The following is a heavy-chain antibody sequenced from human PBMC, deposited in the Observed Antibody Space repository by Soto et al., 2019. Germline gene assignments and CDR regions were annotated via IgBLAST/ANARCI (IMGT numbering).Heavy chain of an antibody. CDR1: GFSFSDNL. V-gene: IGHV1-3*01. Sequence: QVQLVQSGAEVRKPGASVNISCRASGFSFSDNLINWVRQAPGQSLEWMGWINPDNGKTRYSQTFQGRVTISMHSSASIAYVEVSYLTSDDTVVYYCAIDILSVGPRANDAFDVWGQVTMVTVSS. CDR2: INPDNGKT. J-gene: IGHJ3*01. D-gene: IGHD2-8*02. CDR3: AIDILSVGPRANDAFDV.